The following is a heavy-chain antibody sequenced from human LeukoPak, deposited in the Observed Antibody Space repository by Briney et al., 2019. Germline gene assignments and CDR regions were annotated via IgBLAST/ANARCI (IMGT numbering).Heavy chain of an antibody. V-gene: IGHV4-59*01. J-gene: IGHJ2*01. D-gene: IGHD4-23*01. CDR1: GGSISSYY. CDR3: ARTGGNSGRTELTWYFDL. CDR2: IYYSGST. Sequence: SETLSLTCTVSGGSISSYYWSWIRQPPGKGLEWIGYIYYSGSTNYNPSLKSRVTISVDTSKNQFSLKLSSVTAADTAVYYCARTGGNSGRTELTWYFDLWGRGTLVTVSS.